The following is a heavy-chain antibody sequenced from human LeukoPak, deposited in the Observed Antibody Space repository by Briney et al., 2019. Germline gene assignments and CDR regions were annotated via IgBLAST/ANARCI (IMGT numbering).Heavy chain of an antibody. J-gene: IGHJ4*02. CDR1: GGSFSGYY. V-gene: IGHV4-34*01. Sequence: SETLSLTCAVYGGSFSGYYWSWIRQPPGKGLEWIGEINHSGSTNYNPSLKSRVTISVDTSKNQFSLKLSSVTAADTAVYYCARYLDTAMVRAGYFDYWGQGTLVTVSS. D-gene: IGHD5-18*01. CDR3: ARYLDTAMVRAGYFDY. CDR2: INHSGST.